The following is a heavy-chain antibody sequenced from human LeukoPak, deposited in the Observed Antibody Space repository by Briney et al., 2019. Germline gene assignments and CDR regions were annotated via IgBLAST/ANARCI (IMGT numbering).Heavy chain of an antibody. CDR2: IWYDGSIK. J-gene: IGHJ4*02. CDR3: AKSRGYYYEKSGPADY. Sequence: GGSLRLSCAASGFSFSSYGMHWVRQAPGKGLEWVAGIWYDGSIKYYGDSVKGRFTISRDNSKNTLYLQMNILSAEDTAVYYCAKSRGYYYEKSGPADYWGQGTLVTVPS. V-gene: IGHV3-33*06. D-gene: IGHD3-22*01. CDR1: GFSFSSYG.